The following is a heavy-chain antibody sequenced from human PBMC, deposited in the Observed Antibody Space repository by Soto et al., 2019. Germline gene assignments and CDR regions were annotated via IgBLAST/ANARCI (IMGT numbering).Heavy chain of an antibody. CDR2: IIPIFGTA. D-gene: IGHD2-2*01. CDR1: GGTFSSYA. Sequence: SVKVSCKASGGTFSSYAISWVRQAPGQGLEWMGGIIPIFGTANYAQKFQGRVTITADESTSTAYMELSSLRSEDTAVYYCARGYCSSTSCYRSYYYGMDVWGQGTTVIVSS. J-gene: IGHJ6*02. CDR3: ARGYCSSTSCYRSYYYGMDV. V-gene: IGHV1-69*13.